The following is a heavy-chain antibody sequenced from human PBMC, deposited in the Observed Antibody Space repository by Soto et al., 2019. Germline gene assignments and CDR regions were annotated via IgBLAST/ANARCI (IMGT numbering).Heavy chain of an antibody. CDR3: ARGSTDSYPGSRIFDF. CDR1: AFSFSTSW. Sequence: GGSLRLSCAASAFSFSTSWMHWVRQAPGEGLVWVSRITDTGGDTKYADSVRGRFTMSRDNSKKTLYLQMNSLRVEDSALYYCARGSTDSYPGSRIFDFWGRGTLVTVSS. V-gene: IGHV3-74*03. J-gene: IGHJ4*02. CDR2: ITDTGGDT. D-gene: IGHD3-10*01.